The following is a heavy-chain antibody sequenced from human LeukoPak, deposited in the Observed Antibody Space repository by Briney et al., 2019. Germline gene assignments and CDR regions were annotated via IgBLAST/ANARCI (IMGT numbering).Heavy chain of an antibody. J-gene: IGHJ3*02. CDR3: ARGGLGRRSDAFDI. CDR2: IIHSGRT. Sequence: PSETLSLTCGVYGGSFSGYYWTWIRQFPGMGLEWIGEIIHSGRTNYNPSLTSRVTLSVDTSKNQFSLKLSSVTAADTAVYYCARGGLGRRSDAFDIWGQGTMVTVSS. CDR1: GGSFSGYY. D-gene: IGHD3-16*01. V-gene: IGHV4-34*01.